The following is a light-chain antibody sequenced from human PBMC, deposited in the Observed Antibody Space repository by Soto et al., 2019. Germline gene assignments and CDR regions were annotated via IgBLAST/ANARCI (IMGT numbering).Light chain of an antibody. CDR1: SSDVGSHNL. Sequence: QYALTQPASVSGSPGQSVTISCTGTSSDVGSHNLVSWYQQHPGQAPKLMIYEVSKRPLGVSTRFSASKSGNRAPLTISGLQAEDEADYYCFLYGGSRAVFGGGTQLTAL. CDR2: EVS. CDR3: FLYGGSRAV. J-gene: IGLJ7*02. V-gene: IGLV2-23*02.